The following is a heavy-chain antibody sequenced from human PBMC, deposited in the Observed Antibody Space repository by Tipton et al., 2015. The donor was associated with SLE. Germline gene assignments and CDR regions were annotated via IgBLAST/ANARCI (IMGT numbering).Heavy chain of an antibody. CDR1: GFTFDDYA. J-gene: IGHJ4*02. V-gene: IGHV3-9*01. D-gene: IGHD3-22*01. Sequence: SLRLSCEASGFTFDDYAMYWVREAPGKGLEWVAGISWNSGNIAYADSVKGRFSISRDNAKNSLYLQMDSLRVEDTGVYYCARGGGRSVYYYVPMYYFDYWGQGTLVTVSS. CDR2: ISWNSGNI. CDR3: ARGGGRSVYYYVPMYYFDY.